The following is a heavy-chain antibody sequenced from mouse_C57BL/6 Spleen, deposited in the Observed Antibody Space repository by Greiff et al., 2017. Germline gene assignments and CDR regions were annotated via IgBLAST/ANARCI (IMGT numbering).Heavy chain of an antibody. CDR1: GFNIKDYY. CDR2: LDPEDGGT. D-gene: IGHD2-4*01. Sequence: EVQLQQSGAELVKPGASVTLSCTASGFNIKDYYMHWVKQRTEQGLEWIGRLDPEDGGTTYAPKFQGKATITADTSSNTAYLQLSSLTSEDTAVYYCARGDYDYDGAFAYWGQGTLVTVSA. V-gene: IGHV14-2*01. CDR3: ARGDYDYDGAFAY. J-gene: IGHJ3*01.